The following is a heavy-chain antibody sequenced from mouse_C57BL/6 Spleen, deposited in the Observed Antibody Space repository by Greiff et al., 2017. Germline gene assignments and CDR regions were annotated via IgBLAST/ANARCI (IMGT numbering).Heavy chain of an antibody. CDR2: IDPSDSYT. V-gene: IGHV1-69*01. CDR3: ARGGSSYPYFDY. CDR1: GYTFTSYW. J-gene: IGHJ2*01. Sequence: QVQLQPPGAELVMPGASVKLSCKASGYTFTSYWMHWVKQRPGQGLEWIGEIDPSDSYTNYNQKFKGKSTLTVDKSSSTAYMQLSSLTSEDSAVYYCARGGSSYPYFDYWGQGTTLTVSS. D-gene: IGHD1-1*01.